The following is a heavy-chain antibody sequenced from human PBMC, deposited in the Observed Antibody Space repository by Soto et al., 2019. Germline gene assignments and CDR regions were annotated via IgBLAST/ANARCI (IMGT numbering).Heavy chain of an antibody. CDR2: ILPIFGTA. D-gene: IGHD6-19*01. V-gene: IGHV1-69*12. J-gene: IGHJ4*02. CDR1: GGTFNSYS. Sequence: QVQRVQSGAEVKKPGSSVKVSCKASGGTFNSYSISWVRQAPGQGLEWMGGILPIFGTADYAQKVQGRVTINADESTSTAYMELRSLRSEDTAVYYCAPVSSTQAVAGTTGWGQGTLVTVSS. CDR3: APVSSTQAVAGTTG.